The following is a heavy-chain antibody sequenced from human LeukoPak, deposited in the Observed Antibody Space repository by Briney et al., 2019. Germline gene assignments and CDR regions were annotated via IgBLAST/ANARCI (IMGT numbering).Heavy chain of an antibody. J-gene: IGHJ4*02. CDR2: INPNSGGM. Sequence: GASVKVSCKASGYTFTGYYMHWVRQAPGQGLEWMGWINPNSGGMNYAQKFQGRVTMTRDTSISTAYMELSRLRSDDTAVYYCARSSSGSYLSLDYWGQGTLVTVSS. D-gene: IGHD3-10*01. CDR3: ARSSSGSYLSLDY. V-gene: IGHV1-2*02. CDR1: GYTFTGYY.